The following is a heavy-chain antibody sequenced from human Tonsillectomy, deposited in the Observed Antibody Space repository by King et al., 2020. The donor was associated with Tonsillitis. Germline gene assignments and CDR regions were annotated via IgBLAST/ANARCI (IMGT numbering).Heavy chain of an antibody. CDR3: ARDTCYYGSVSNWFDP. V-gene: IGHV1-2*02. J-gene: IGHJ5*02. CDR2: INPNSGGT. Sequence: VQLVESGAEVKKPGASVKVSCKASGYTFTGYYMHWVRQAPGQGLEWMGWINPNSGGTNYAQKFQGRVTMTRDTSISTAYMELSRLRSDDTAVYYCARDTCYYGSVSNWFDPWGQGTLVTVSS. CDR1: GYTFTGYY. D-gene: IGHD3-10*01.